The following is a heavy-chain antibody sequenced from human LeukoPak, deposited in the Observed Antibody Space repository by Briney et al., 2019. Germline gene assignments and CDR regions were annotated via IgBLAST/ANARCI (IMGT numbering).Heavy chain of an antibody. CDR2: IWSDGTNT. J-gene: IGHJ4*02. Sequence: PGGSLRLSCATSGFTFSHYGMHWVRQAPAKGLEWVAVIWSDGTNTYYGDPVKGRFTISRDNFQRTVYLQMNSLRPEDTAVYYCAKDAQRGFDYSNSLDKWRQGTLVTVSS. D-gene: IGHD4-11*01. CDR3: AKDAQRGFDYSNSLDK. V-gene: IGHV3-33*06. CDR1: GFTFSHYG.